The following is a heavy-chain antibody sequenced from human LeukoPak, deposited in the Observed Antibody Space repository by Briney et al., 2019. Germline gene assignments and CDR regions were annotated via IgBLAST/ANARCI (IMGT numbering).Heavy chain of an antibody. Sequence: GGSLRLSRAASGFTFTRYSMNWVRQAPGKGLEWVGRVKSKADDGTTDYAAPVQGRFTISRDDSKNTLSLQMNSLKTEDTAVYYCATEGGSGSYYGDDAFDMWGQGTMVTVSS. D-gene: IGHD3-10*01. V-gene: IGHV3-15*01. CDR3: ATEGGSGSYYGDDAFDM. J-gene: IGHJ3*02. CDR2: VKSKADDGTT. CDR1: GFTFTRYS.